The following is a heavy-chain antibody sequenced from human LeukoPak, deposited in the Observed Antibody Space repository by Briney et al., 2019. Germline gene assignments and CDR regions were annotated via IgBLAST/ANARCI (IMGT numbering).Heavy chain of an antibody. CDR2: VYSSGST. D-gene: IGHD5-18*01. V-gene: IGHV4-59*01. Sequence: PSETLSHTCTVSGGSISSYYWSWIRQPPGKGLEWIGYVYSSGSTNYNPSLKSRVTISVDTSKNQFSLKLSSVTAADTAVYYCARYSYGGYHFDYWGQGTLVTVSS. CDR1: GGSISSYY. CDR3: ARYSYGGYHFDY. J-gene: IGHJ4*02.